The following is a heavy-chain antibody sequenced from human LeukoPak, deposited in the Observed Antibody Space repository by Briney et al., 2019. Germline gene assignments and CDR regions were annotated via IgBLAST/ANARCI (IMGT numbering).Heavy chain of an antibody. CDR1: GGSISSYY. D-gene: IGHD6-13*01. CDR2: IYYSGST. Sequence: SETLSLTCTVSGGSISSYYWSWIRQPPGKGLEWIGYIYYSGSTNYNPSLKSRVTISVDTSKNQFSLKLSSVTAADTAVYYCARGVQAAGTYYFDYWGQGTLVTVSS. CDR3: ARGVQAAGTYYFDY. V-gene: IGHV4-59*01. J-gene: IGHJ4*02.